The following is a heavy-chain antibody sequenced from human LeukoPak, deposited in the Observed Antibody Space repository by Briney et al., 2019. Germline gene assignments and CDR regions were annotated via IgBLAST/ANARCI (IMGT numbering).Heavy chain of an antibody. CDR2: IYYSGST. J-gene: IGHJ5*02. CDR3: ARGDIVVVPARPPNWFDP. CDR1: GGSISSYH. V-gene: IGHV4-59*12. Sequence: SETLSLTCTVSGGSISSYHWSWIRQPPGKGLEWIGYIYYSGSTNYNPSLKSRVTISVDTSKNQFSLKLSSVTAADTAVYYCARGDIVVVPARPPNWFDPWGQGTLVTVSS. D-gene: IGHD2-2*01.